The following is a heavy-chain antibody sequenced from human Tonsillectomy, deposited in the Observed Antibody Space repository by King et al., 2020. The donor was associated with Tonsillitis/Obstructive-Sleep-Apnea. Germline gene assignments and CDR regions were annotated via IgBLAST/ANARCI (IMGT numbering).Heavy chain of an antibody. J-gene: IGHJ4*02. CDR3: ANEGLEYQLPTYDVDY. V-gene: IGHV3-23*04. CDR1: GFTFSNYA. D-gene: IGHD2-2*01. Sequence: VQLVESGGGLVQPGGSLRLSCAASGFTFSNYAMSWVRQTPGKGLEWVSAIVSSGGSTYYADSVKGRFTISRDNSQNTVYLQMNSLRAEDTAVYYCANEGLEYQLPTYDVDYWGQGTLVTVSS. CDR2: IVSSGGST.